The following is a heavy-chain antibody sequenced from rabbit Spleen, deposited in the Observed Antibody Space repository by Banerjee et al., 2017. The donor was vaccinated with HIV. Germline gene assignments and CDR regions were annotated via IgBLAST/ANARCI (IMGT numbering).Heavy chain of an antibody. D-gene: IGHD1-1*01. V-gene: IGHV1S45*01. CDR2: INTSTRHS. Sequence: QEQLEESGGGLVKPEGSLTLTCKATGFSFSDRDVMCWVRQAPGKGLEWIGCINTSTRHSVYASWAKGRFTISRTSSTTVTLQMPSLTAADTATYFCARDLPGVIGWNFCLWGQGTLVTVS. J-gene: IGHJ4*01. CDR3: ARDLPGVIGWNFCL. CDR1: GFSFSDRDV.